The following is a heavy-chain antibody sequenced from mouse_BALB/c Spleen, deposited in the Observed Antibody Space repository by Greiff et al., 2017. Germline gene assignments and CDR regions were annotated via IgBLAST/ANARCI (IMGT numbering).Heavy chain of an antibody. CDR1: GFNIKDYY. J-gene: IGHJ3*01. CDR3: SPYDGYYVGMAWFAY. D-gene: IGHD2-3*01. V-gene: IGHV14-4*02. Sequence: EVQLQQSGAELVRSGASVKLSCTASGFNIKDYYMHWVKQRPEQGLEWIGWIDPENGDTEYAPKFQGKATMTADTSSNTAYLQLSSLTSEDTAVYYCSPYDGYYVGMAWFAYWGQGTLVTVSA. CDR2: IDPENGDT.